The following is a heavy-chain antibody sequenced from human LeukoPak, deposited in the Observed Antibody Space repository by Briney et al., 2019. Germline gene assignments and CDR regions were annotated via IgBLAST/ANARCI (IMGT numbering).Heavy chain of an antibody. CDR1: GYTFTGYY. V-gene: IGHV1-2*02. CDR2: INPNSGGT. Sequence: GASVKVSCKASGYTFTGYYMHWVRQAPGQGLEWMGWINPNSGGTNYAQKLQGRVTMTTDTSTSTAYMELRSLRSDDTAVYYCARDSSGWYYFDYWGQGTLVTVSS. CDR3: ARDSSGWYYFDY. J-gene: IGHJ4*02. D-gene: IGHD6-19*01.